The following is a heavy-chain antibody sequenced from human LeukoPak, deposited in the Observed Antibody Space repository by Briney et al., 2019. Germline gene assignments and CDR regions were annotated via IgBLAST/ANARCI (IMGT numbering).Heavy chain of an antibody. D-gene: IGHD1-26*01. J-gene: IGHJ5*02. CDR3: ARAHSGSYLPPWFDP. CDR2: IYYSGST. Sequence: MPSETLSLTCTFSGGSVSSGSYYLSWIRPPPGKGLEWIGYIYYSGSTNYNPSLKSRVTISVDTSKNQFSLKLSSVTAADTAVYYCARAHSGSYLPPWFDPWGQGTLVTVSS. CDR1: GGSVSSGSYY. V-gene: IGHV4-61*01.